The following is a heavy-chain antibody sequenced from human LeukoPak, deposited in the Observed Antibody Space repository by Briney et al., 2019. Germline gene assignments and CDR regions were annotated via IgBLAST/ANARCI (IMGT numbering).Heavy chain of an antibody. CDR1: GFTCSSYS. CDR3: ARDHEVTPGYYYYYMDV. D-gene: IGHD4-11*01. V-gene: IGHV3-21*01. CDR2: ISSSSSYI. J-gene: IGHJ6*03. Sequence: GGSLRLSCAASGFTCSSYSMNWVRQAPGKGLEWVSSISSSSSYIYYADSVKGRFTISRDNAKNSLYLQMNSLRAEDTAVYYCARDHEVTPGYYYYYMDVWGKGTTVTVSS.